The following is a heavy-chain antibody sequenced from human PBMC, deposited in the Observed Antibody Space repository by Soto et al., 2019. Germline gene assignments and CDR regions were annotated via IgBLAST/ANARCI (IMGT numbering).Heavy chain of an antibody. V-gene: IGHV3-73*01. J-gene: IGHJ6*03. CDR1: GFTFSGSA. D-gene: IGHD2-15*01. Sequence: TGGSLRLSCAASGFTFSGSAMHWVRQASGKGLEWVGRIRSKANSYATAYAASVKGRFTISRDDSENTAYLQMNSLKTEDTAVYYCTRPLHCSGGSCYRKPYYYYYMDVWGKGTTVTVSS. CDR2: IRSKANSYAT. CDR3: TRPLHCSGGSCYRKPYYYYYMDV.